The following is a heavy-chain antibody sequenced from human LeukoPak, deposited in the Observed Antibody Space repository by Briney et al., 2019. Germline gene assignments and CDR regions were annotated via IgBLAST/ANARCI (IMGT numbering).Heavy chain of an antibody. CDR3: AKDRRGHDY. Sequence: GGSLTLSCTASGFTFTSYAMSWVRQAPGKGLEWIASISGSGGTTYYADSVKGRYTISRDNSKNTLYLQMNSLSAEDTAVYYCAKDRRGHDYWGQGTLVTVSS. V-gene: IGHV3-23*01. J-gene: IGHJ4*02. D-gene: IGHD3-10*01. CDR1: GFTFTSYA. CDR2: ISGSGGTT.